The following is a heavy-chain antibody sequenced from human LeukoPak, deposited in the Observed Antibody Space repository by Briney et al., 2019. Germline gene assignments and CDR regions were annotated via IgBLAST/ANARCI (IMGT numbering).Heavy chain of an antibody. Sequence: QPGGSLRLSCAASGFTFSSFWMHWVRQGPGKGLVWVSRISSDGSSTSYADSVKGQFTISRDNAKNTLYLQMNSLRAEDTAVYYCARDLTMVRGLRSRGVDFWGQGTLVTVSS. V-gene: IGHV3-74*01. CDR2: ISSDGSST. CDR1: GFTFSSFW. CDR3: ARDLTMVRGLRSRGVDF. J-gene: IGHJ4*02. D-gene: IGHD3-10*01.